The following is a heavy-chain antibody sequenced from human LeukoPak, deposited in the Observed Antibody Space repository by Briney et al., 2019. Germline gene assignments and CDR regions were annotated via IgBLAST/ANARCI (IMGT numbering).Heavy chain of an antibody. CDR3: ARANRGYCSSPSCSVDN. CDR1: GYTFTGYY. V-gene: IGHV1-2*02. J-gene: IGHJ4*02. CDR2: INPNTGGT. Sequence: GASVNVSCKASGYTFTGYYIHWVRQAPGQGLEWMGWINPNTGGTNYAQKFRGRVTMTRDTSISTAYMELSSLRSDDTAIYYCARANRGYCSSPSCSVDNWGQGTLVTVSS. D-gene: IGHD2-2*01.